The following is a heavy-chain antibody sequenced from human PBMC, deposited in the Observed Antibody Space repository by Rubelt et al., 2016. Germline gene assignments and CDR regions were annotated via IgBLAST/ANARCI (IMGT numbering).Heavy chain of an antibody. D-gene: IGHD6-13*01. CDR3: AREQGVAAAGEGNYFDY. CDR1: GFTVSSNY. CDR2: ISSSSSYI. J-gene: IGHJ4*02. V-gene: IGHV3-21*01. Sequence: EVQLLESGGGLVQPGGSLRLSCVASGFTVSSNYMSWVRQAPGKGLEWVSSISSSSSYIYYADSVKGRFTISRDNAKNSLYLQMNSLRAEAVAVYYCAREQGVAAAGEGNYFDYWGQGTLVTVSS.